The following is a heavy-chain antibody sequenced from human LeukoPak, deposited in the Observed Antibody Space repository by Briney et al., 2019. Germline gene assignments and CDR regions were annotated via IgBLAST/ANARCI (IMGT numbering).Heavy chain of an antibody. CDR3: AIHCSSTSCYLALYYYYGMDV. D-gene: IGHD2-2*01. CDR1: GFTFSDYY. V-gene: IGHV3-11*01. J-gene: IGHJ6*02. CDR2: ISSSGSTI. Sequence: GASLRLSCAASGFTFSDYYMSWIRQAPGKGLEWVSYISSSGSTIYYADSVKGRFTISRDNAKNSLYLQMNSLRAEDTAVYYCAIHCSSTSCYLALYYYYGMDVWGQGTTVTVSS.